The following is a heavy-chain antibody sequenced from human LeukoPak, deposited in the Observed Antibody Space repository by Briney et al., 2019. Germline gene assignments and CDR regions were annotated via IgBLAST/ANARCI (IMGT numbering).Heavy chain of an antibody. CDR3: ARGRPRYASVFDP. J-gene: IGHJ5*02. D-gene: IGHD3-10*01. V-gene: IGHV1-8*01. CDR1: GYTFTSYD. Sequence: ASVKVSCKASGYTFTSYDINWVRQATGQGLEWMGWMNPNSGNTGYAQKFQGGVTMTRNTSISTAYMELSSLRSEDTAVYYCARGRPRYASVFDPWGQGTLVTVSS. CDR2: MNPNSGNT.